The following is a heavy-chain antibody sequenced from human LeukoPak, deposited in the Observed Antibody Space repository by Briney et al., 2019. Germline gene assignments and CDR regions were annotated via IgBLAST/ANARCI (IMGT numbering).Heavy chain of an antibody. V-gene: IGHV6-1*01. J-gene: IGHJ3*02. CDR3: ARGRWSTFDI. D-gene: IGHD2-8*02. Sequence: SQTLSLTCAISGDTVSSNTVAWNWIRQSPSRGLEWLGRTYQRSIYYGMSVKGRITINPDTSNNQLSLHLNSVTPEATAVYYCARGRWSTFDIWGQGTMVTVSS. CDR1: GDTVSSNTVA. CDR2: TYQRSI.